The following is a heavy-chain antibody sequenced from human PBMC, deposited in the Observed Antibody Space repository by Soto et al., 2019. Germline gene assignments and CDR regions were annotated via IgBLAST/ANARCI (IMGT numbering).Heavy chain of an antibody. Sequence: EVQLVESGGGLVQPGGSLRLSCAASGFTFSSYDMHWVRQATGKGLEWVSAIGTAGDTYYPGSVKGRFTISRENAKNSLYLQMNSLRAGDTAVYYCARGVGLYGSGSYRKNYYYYGMDVWGQGTTVTVSS. J-gene: IGHJ6*02. CDR3: ARGVGLYGSGSYRKNYYYYGMDV. CDR2: IGTAGDT. D-gene: IGHD3-10*01. V-gene: IGHV3-13*04. CDR1: GFTFSSYD.